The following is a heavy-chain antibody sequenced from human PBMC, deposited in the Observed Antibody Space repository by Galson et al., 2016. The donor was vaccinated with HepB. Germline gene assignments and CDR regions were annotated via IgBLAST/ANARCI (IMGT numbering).Heavy chain of an antibody. J-gene: IGHJ6*02. D-gene: IGHD2-15*01. CDR2: IRHSGGRT. CDR1: GFTFSSYA. V-gene: IGHV3-23*01. CDR3: AKLEGGLTYYGMDV. Sequence: SLRLSCAASGFTFSSYAMTWVRQAPGKGLEWVSGIRHSGGRTYYADSVNGRFTISRDNSKNTLYLQMNSLRAEDTAVYYCAKLEGGLTYYGMDVWGHGPTVTVSS.